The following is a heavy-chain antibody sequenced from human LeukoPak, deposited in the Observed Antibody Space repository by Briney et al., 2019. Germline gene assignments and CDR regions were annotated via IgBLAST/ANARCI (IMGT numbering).Heavy chain of an antibody. V-gene: IGHV3-23*01. Sequence: GGSLRLSCTASGFTFSAYAMMWVRQAPGKGPEWVSAIRGGGTSEFYADSVKGRFRISRDNSKDTLFLQMNSLIAEDTAVYYCARDPNGDYIGAFDMWGPGTMVTVSS. CDR2: IRGGGTSE. J-gene: IGHJ3*02. CDR3: ARDPNGDYIGAFDM. CDR1: GFTFSAYA. D-gene: IGHD4-17*01.